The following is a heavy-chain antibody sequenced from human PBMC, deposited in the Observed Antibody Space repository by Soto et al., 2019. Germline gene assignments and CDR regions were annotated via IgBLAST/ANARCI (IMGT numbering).Heavy chain of an antibody. CDR2: VFYSVST. CDR3: VRHGNVPARPFEYYGMDV. V-gene: IGHV4-39*01. CDR1: GDSSSRTNLY. Sequence: SETLSLTFSVSGDSSSRTNLYCGWIRQPPGKGLEWVGTVFYSVSTYYSPSLKCRVTISLDKPKNQFSLSLTSVSAADTAVYYCVRHGNVPARPFEYYGMDVWGQGTTVAVSS. D-gene: IGHD6-6*01. J-gene: IGHJ6*02.